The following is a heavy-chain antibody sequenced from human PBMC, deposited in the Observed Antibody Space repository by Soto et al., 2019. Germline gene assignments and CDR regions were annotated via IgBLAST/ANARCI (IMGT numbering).Heavy chain of an antibody. CDR1: GGAISRSGYF. CDR2: IYGSGST. CDR3: ARSSRSYFDY. J-gene: IGHJ4*02. V-gene: IGHV4-31*03. Sequence: PSETLSLTCTVSGGAISRSGYFWSWIRQHPGKGLEWIGYIYGSGSTYYNPSLKSRVSLSVDTSKNQFSLNLTSVTAADTAMYYCARSSRSYFDYWGQGTLVTVSS.